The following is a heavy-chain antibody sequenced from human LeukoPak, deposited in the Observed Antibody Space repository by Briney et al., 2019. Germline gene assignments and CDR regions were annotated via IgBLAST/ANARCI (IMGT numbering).Heavy chain of an antibody. CDR2: ISSSNSYI. V-gene: IGHV3-21*01. CDR3: ARGTFDP. Sequence: GGSLRLSCAASGFTFSSYSMNWVRQAPGKGLEWVSSISSSNSYIYYADSVKGRFTISRDNAKNSLYLQMNSLRAEDTAVYYCARGTFDPWGQGTLVTVSS. CDR1: GFTFSSYS. J-gene: IGHJ5*02.